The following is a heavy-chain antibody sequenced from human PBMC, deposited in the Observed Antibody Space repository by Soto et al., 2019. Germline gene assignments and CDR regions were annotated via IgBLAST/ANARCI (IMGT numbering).Heavy chain of an antibody. CDR1: GFTFSSYA. CDR3: TVVVVTDRSRPFDY. D-gene: IGHD3-22*01. CDR2: ISGSGGST. J-gene: IGHJ4*02. Sequence: VGSLRLSCAASGFTFSSYAMSWVRQAPGKGLEWVSAISGSGGSTYYADSVKGRFTISRDNSKNTLYLQMNSLRAEDTAVYYCTVVVVTDRSRPFDYWGQGTLVTVSS. V-gene: IGHV3-23*01.